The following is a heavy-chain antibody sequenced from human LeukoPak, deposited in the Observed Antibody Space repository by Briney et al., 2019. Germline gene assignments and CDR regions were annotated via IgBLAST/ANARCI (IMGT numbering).Heavy chain of an antibody. CDR3: ARASIFGVVFYYMDV. CDR1: GYTFTSYY. Sequence: ASVKVSCKASGYTFTSYYMHWVRQAPGQGLEWMGIINPSGGSTSYAQKFQGRVTMTRDTSTSTVYMELSSLISEDTAVYYCARASIFGVVFYYMDVWGSGTSVTVSS. D-gene: IGHD3-3*01. CDR2: INPSGGST. V-gene: IGHV1-46*01. J-gene: IGHJ6*03.